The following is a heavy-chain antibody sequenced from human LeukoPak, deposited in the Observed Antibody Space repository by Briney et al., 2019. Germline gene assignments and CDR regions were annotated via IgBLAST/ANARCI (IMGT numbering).Heavy chain of an antibody. CDR2: INPNSGDT. CDR3: ARDSAGDYPLDY. J-gene: IGHJ4*02. CDR1: GYTFTGYY. D-gene: IGHD4-17*01. Sequence: ASVKVSCKASGYTFTGYYMHWVRQAPGQGLEWMGWINPNSGDTNFAQTFQGRVTMTRDTSISTAYMELSRLRSDDTAVYYCARDSAGDYPLDYWGQGTLVTVSS. V-gene: IGHV1-2*02.